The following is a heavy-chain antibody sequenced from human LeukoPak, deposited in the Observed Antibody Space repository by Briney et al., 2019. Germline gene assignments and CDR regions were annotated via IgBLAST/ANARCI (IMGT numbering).Heavy chain of an antibody. CDR2: ISSSSSYI. V-gene: IGHV3-21*01. Sequence: GGSLRLSCAASGFTFSSYSMNWVRQAPGKGLEWVSSISSSSSYIYYADSVKGRFTSSRDNAKNSLYLQMNSLRAEDTAVYYCARDRAAAGTPFDYWGQGTLVTVSS. CDR1: GFTFSSYS. D-gene: IGHD6-13*01. J-gene: IGHJ4*02. CDR3: ARDRAAAGTPFDY.